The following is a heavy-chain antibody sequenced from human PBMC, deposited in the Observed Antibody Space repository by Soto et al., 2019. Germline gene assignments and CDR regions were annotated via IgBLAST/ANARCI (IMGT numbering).Heavy chain of an antibody. CDR3: ARDRHYYDSSGPGGVWFNP. CDR1: GGTFSSYA. Sequence: SVKVSCKASGGTFSSYAISWVRQAPGQGLEWMGGIIPIFGTANYAQKFQGRVTITADESTSTAYMELSSLRSEDTAVYYCARDRHYYDSSGPGGVWFNPWGQGTLVTVSS. V-gene: IGHV1-69*13. J-gene: IGHJ5*02. CDR2: IIPIFGTA. D-gene: IGHD3-22*01.